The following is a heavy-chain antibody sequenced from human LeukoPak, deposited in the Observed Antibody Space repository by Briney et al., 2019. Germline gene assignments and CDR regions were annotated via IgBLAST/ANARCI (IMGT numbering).Heavy chain of an antibody. D-gene: IGHD3-9*01. V-gene: IGHV3-30*02. CDR3: SRRLTGGHYYYYMDV. CDR1: GFTFSSYG. J-gene: IGHJ6*03. CDR2: IRYDGSNK. Sequence: GGSLRLSCAASGFTFSSYGMHWVRQAPGKGLEWVAFIRYDGSNKYYADSVKGRFTISRDNSKNTLYLQMNSLRAEDTAVYYCSRRLTGGHYYYYMDVWGKGTTVTVSS.